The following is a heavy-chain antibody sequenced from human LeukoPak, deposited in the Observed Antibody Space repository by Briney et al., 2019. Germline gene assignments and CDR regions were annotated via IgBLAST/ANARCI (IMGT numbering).Heavy chain of an antibody. V-gene: IGHV3-21*04. CDR1: GFTFSSYS. CDR2: ISSSFTYI. D-gene: IGHD2-15*01. CDR3: ARGYSNWYFNL. J-gene: IGHJ2*01. Sequence: KPGGSLRLSCAASGFTFSSYSMNWVRQAPGKGLEWVSSISSSFTYIYYADSVKGRFTISRDNAKNTLYLQMDSLRAEDTAVYYCARGYSNWYFNLWGRGTLVTVSS.